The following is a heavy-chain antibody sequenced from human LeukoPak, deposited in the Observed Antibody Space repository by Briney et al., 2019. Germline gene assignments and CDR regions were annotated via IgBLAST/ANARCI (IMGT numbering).Heavy chain of an antibody. CDR1: GYTFTSYG. CDR3: ARVPSGGNKFDP. CDR2: INPNTGGT. V-gene: IGHV1-8*02. D-gene: IGHD6-25*01. J-gene: IGHJ5*02. Sequence: ASVKVSCKASGYTFTSYGISWVRQAPGQGLEWMGWINPNTGGTNYAQKFQGRVTMTRNTSISTAYMELSSLRSEDTAVYYCARVPSGGNKFDPWGQGTLVTVSS.